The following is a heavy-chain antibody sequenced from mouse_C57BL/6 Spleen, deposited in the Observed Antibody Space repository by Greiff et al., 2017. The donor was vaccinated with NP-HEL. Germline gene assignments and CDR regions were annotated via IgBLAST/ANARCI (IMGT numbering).Heavy chain of an antibody. V-gene: IGHV1-82*01. D-gene: IGHD2-3*01. CDR3: AIRDGYYEGFAY. CDR2: IYPGDGDT. J-gene: IGHJ3*01. CDR1: GYAFSSSW. Sequence: VQLQQSGPELVKPGASVKISCKASGYAFSSSWMNWVKQRPGKGLEWIGRIYPGDGDTNYNGKFKGKATLTADKSSSTAYMQLSSLTSEDSAVYFCAIRDGYYEGFAYWGQGTLVTVSA.